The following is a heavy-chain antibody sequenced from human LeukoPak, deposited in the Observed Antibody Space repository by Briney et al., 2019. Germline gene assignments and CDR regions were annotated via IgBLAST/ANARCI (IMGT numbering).Heavy chain of an antibody. D-gene: IGHD2-15*01. J-gene: IGHJ4*02. CDR1: GFSISRDS. CDR2: INGGSSPI. CDR3: ARDNPRCCGVVPANIDDY. V-gene: IGHV3-48*01. Sequence: PGGSLRLSCTASGFSISRDSMNWVRQAPGKGLEWVSYINGGSSPIYYADSVRGRFTISRDNAKNSLYLQMNSLRAEDTAVYYCARDNPRCCGVVPANIDDYWGQGTLVTVSS.